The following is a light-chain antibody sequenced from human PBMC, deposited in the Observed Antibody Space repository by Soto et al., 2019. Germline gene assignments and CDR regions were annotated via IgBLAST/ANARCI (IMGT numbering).Light chain of an antibody. Sequence: QSALTQPASVSGSPGQSITISCTGTSSDIGGYIYVSWYQHHPGKAPKLLIYDVSNRPSGVSNRFSGSKSGNTASLTISGLHVDDEADYFCSTYTSSRTRFGGGTKLTVL. V-gene: IGLV2-14*03. J-gene: IGLJ2*01. CDR1: SSDIGGYIY. CDR2: DVS. CDR3: STYTSSRTR.